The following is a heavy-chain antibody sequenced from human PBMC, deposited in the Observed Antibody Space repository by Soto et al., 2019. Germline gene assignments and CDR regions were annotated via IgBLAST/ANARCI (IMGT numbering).Heavy chain of an antibody. D-gene: IGHD1-26*01. CDR2: ISWNNGNI. CDR1: GFTFDQHA. J-gene: IGHJ3*01. Sequence: EVQLVESGGGLAQPGRSLRLSCAASGFTFDQHAMHWVRQAPGKGLEWVSGISWNNGNIGYAASVKGRFTISRDNAKNSLYLQMERLRTEDTALYYCAKDILLGNSGSYPDAFDVWGQGTMGTVSS. CDR3: AKDILLGNSGSYPDAFDV. V-gene: IGHV3-9*01.